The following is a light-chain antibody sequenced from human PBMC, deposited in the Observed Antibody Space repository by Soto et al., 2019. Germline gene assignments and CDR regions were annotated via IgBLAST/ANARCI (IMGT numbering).Light chain of an antibody. V-gene: IGKV1-9*01. Sequence: TQSPLSLPVTLGQPATLSCRASQSVSSSYLAWYQQKPGKAPKRLIYAASTLQSGVPSRFSGSGSGTEFTLTISSLQPEDFATYYCLQPNSYPFTFGQGTRLEI. CDR1: QSVSSSY. CDR2: AAS. J-gene: IGKJ5*01. CDR3: LQPNSYPFT.